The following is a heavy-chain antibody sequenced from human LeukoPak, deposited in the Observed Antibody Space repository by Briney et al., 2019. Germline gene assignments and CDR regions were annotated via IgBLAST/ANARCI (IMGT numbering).Heavy chain of an antibody. CDR3: ARESRPPNSSSRVYDY. D-gene: IGHD6-13*01. Sequence: SETLSLTCTVSGGSISSSSYYWGWIRQPPGKGLEWIGSIYYSGSTYYSPSLKSRVTISVDTSKNQLSLKLSSVTAADTAVYYCARESRPPNSSSRVYDYRGQGTLVTVSS. CDR1: GGSISSSSYY. J-gene: IGHJ4*02. V-gene: IGHV4-39*07. CDR2: IYYSGST.